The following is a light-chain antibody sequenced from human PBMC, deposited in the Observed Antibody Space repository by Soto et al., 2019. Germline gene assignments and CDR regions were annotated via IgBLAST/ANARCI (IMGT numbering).Light chain of an antibody. CDR1: SSAVGTYNL. CDR2: EDH. CDR3: CSYAVRSTFTYV. J-gene: IGLJ1*01. Sequence: QSARAQPASVSGPPGQSSTISCSGTSSAVGTYNLVAWYQHRPGKAPKLIIYEDHKRPSDISDRFSGSKSDNTASLTISGLQGEDEADYFCCSYAVRSTFTYVFGIGTKVTVL. V-gene: IGLV2-23*02.